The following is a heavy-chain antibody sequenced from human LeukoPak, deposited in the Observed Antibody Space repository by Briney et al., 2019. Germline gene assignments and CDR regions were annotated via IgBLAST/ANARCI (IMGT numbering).Heavy chain of an antibody. CDR2: IGGDGGST. Sequence: GGSLRLSCAASGFTFSSYAMSWVRQAPGKGLEWVSAIGGDGGSTYYAGSVKGRFTISRDNAKNTLYLQMNSLRAEDTAVYYCARDPSAVTGYFDYWGQGTLVTVSS. CDR1: GFTFSSYA. V-gene: IGHV3-23*01. J-gene: IGHJ4*02. D-gene: IGHD6-19*01. CDR3: ARDPSAVTGYFDY.